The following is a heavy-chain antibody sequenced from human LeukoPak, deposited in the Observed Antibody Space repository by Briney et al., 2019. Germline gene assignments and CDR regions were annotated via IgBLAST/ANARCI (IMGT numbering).Heavy chain of an antibody. Sequence: SGGSLRPSCAASGFSFSSFWMTWGRQAPGKGPEWVANINEDGGEKYYVDSVKGRFTISRDNGKNSLYLEMNSLRADDTAVYFCVQGGHFDFWGQGAPVTVSS. CDR2: INEDGGEK. D-gene: IGHD3-16*01. CDR3: VQGGHFDF. CDR1: GFSFSSFW. V-gene: IGHV3-7*01. J-gene: IGHJ4*02.